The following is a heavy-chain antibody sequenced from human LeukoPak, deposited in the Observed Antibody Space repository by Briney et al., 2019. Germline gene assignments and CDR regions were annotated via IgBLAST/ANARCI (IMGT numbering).Heavy chain of an antibody. V-gene: IGHV4-38-2*02. CDR1: GYSISSGYY. Sequence: SETLSLTCTVSGYSISSGYYWGWIRQPPGKGLEWIGSIYHSGSTYYNPSLKSRVTISVDTSKNQFSLKLSSVTAADTAVYYCARALSYCSSTSCYNNWFDPWGQGTLITVSS. CDR3: ARALSYCSSTSCYNNWFDP. D-gene: IGHD2-2*02. CDR2: IYHSGST. J-gene: IGHJ5*02.